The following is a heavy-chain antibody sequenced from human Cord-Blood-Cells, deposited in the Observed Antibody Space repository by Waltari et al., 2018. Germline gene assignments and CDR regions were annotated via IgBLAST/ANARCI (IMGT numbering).Heavy chain of an antibody. D-gene: IGHD2-2*02. CDR1: GYTFTGYY. V-gene: IGHV1-2*02. CDR2: ITPNSVGT. Sequence: QVQLVQSGAEVKKPGSSVKVSCKASGYTFTGYYMHCVRQAPGQGLEWMGWITPNSVGTNDAEKFQGRVTMTRDTSISTACMELSRLRSDDTAVYYCARAYCSSTSCYRSFDYWGQGTLVTVSS. CDR3: ARAYCSSTSCYRSFDY. J-gene: IGHJ4*02.